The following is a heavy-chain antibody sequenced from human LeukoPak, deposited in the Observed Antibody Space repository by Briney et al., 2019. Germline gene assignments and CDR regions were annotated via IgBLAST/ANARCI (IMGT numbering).Heavy chain of an antibody. Sequence: GGSLRLSCAASGFTFSSYAMRWVRQAPGKGLEWVAVISYDGSNKYYADSVKGRFTISRDNSKNTLYLQMNSLRAEDTAVYYCASHYYDSSGYYDYWGQGTLVTVSS. V-gene: IGHV3-30-3*01. CDR3: ASHYYDSSGYYDY. D-gene: IGHD3-22*01. J-gene: IGHJ4*02. CDR2: ISYDGSNK. CDR1: GFTFSSYA.